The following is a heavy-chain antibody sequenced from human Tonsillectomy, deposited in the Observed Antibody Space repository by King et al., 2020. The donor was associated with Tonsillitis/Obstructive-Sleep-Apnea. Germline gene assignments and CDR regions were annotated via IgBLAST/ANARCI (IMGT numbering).Heavy chain of an antibody. V-gene: IGHV4-34*01. CDR3: ARGPYCSGGSCYYNWFDP. Sequence: VQLQQWGAGLLKPSETLSLTCAVYGGSFSGYYWSWIRQPPGKGLEWIGEINHSGSTNYNPSLKSRVTISVDTSKNQFSLKLSSVTAADTAVYYCARGPYCSGGSCYYNWFDPWGQGTLVTVSS. D-gene: IGHD2-15*01. CDR1: GGSFSGYY. CDR2: INHSGST. J-gene: IGHJ5*02.